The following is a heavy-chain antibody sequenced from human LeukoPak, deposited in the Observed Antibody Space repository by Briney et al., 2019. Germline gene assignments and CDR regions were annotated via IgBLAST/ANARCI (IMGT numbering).Heavy chain of an antibody. V-gene: IGHV4-39*01. Sequence: PSETLSLTCTVSGGSISSNKYYWGWIRQPPGKGLEWIGSLYYSGSTYYNPSLKSRVTISVDTSKNQFSLKLSSVTAADTAVYYCATPYSGGYHGLDIWGQGTMVTVSS. CDR1: GGSISSNKYY. D-gene: IGHD1-26*01. CDR3: ATPYSGGYHGLDI. J-gene: IGHJ3*02. CDR2: LYYSGST.